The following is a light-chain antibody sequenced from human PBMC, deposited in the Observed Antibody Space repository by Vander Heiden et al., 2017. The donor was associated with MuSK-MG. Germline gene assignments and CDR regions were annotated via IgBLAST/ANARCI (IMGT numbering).Light chain of an antibody. CDR3: QQRSFGPPGEM. CDR1: QNINNY. J-gene: IGKJ1*01. Sequence: EIVLTQSPVTLSLSPGERATLSCRARQNINNYLAWYQQKPGQAPRLLIFDASNRATGIPARFSGSGDGTDFILTISSREPEDFAVYFCQQRSFGPPGEMFGQGTRLEIK. CDR2: DAS. V-gene: IGKV3-11*01.